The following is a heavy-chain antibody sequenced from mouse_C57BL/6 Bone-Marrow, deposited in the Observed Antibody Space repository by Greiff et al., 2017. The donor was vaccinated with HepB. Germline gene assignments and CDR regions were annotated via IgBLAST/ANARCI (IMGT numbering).Heavy chain of an antibody. D-gene: IGHD1-2*01. V-gene: IGHV14-4*01. J-gene: IGHJ2*01. Sequence: PLQQSGAELVRPGASVKLSCTASGFNIKDDYMHWVKQRPEQGLEWIGWIYPENGDTEYASKFQGKATITADTSSNTAYLQLSSLTSEDTAVYYCTTHTTAYYFDYWGQGTTLTVSS. CDR2: IYPENGDT. CDR3: TTHTTAYYFDY. CDR1: GFNIKDDY.